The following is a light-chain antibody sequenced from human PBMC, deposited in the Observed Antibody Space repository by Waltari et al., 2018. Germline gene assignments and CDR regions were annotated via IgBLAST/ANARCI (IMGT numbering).Light chain of an antibody. CDR1: QSVLYSSNNKNY. J-gene: IGKJ1*01. CDR3: QQCYSTPWT. CDR2: WAT. V-gene: IGKV4-1*01. Sequence: DIVMTQSPDPLAVSLGARATIHCKSSQSVLYSSNNKNYLAWYQQKPGQPPKLLIYWATTRESGVPDRFSGSGSGTDFTLTISSLQAEDVAVYYCQQCYSTPWTFGQGTKVEIK.